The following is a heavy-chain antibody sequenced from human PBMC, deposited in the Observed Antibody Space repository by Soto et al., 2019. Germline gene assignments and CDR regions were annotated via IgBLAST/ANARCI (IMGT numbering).Heavy chain of an antibody. Sequence: LRLSCAASGFTFSINDMHWVRQAPGRGLEWVAVISNDGNNKYFADSVKGRFTLSRDNSKNMVYLQMDSLRVEDTAVYYCAKDHQTYNWDYLFDSWGPGTLVTVSS. CDR3: AKDHQTYNWDYLFDS. J-gene: IGHJ4*02. CDR2: ISNDGNNK. D-gene: IGHD1-7*01. CDR1: GFTFSIND. V-gene: IGHV3-30*18.